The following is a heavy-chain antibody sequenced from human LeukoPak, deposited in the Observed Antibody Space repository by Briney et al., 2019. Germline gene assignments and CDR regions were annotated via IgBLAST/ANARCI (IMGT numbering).Heavy chain of an antibody. J-gene: IGHJ4*02. V-gene: IGHV4-59*08. CDR2: IYYSGST. CDR1: GGSISSYY. D-gene: IGHD1-26*01. CDR3: ARRGNPRGSYFYYFDY. Sequence: SETLSLTCIVSGGSISSYYWSWIRQPPGKGLEWIGYIYYSGSTNYNPSLKSRVTISVDTSKNQFSLKLSSVTAADTAVYYCARRGNPRGSYFYYFDYWGQGTLVTVSS.